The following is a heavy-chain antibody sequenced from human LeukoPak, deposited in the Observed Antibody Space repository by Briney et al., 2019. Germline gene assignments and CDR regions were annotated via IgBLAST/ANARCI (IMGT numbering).Heavy chain of an antibody. V-gene: IGHV4-39*01. CDR2: IFYNEST. Sequence: SETLSLTCTVPGGSITSSAFHWGWIRQSPGKGLEWVGTIFYNESTNYNPSLKSRLTISVDKSKNQFYVKVTSVTAADTTVYYCARQGASIFGTVGYYYYMDVWGKGTTVTVSS. J-gene: IGHJ6*03. D-gene: IGHD3-3*01. CDR3: ARQGASIFGTVGYYYYMDV. CDR1: GGSITSSAFH.